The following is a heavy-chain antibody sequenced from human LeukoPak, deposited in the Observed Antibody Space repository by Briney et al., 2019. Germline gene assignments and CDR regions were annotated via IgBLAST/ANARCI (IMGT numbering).Heavy chain of an antibody. Sequence: GRSLRLSCAASGFTFSRYPMHWVRQAPGKGLEWVAVVSYDESNKKYADSVRGRFTISRDNSKNTLYLQMNSLRAEDTAVYYCARDDPYFDYWGQGTLVTVSS. CDR2: VSYDESNK. V-gene: IGHV3-30*04. CDR1: GFTFSRYP. CDR3: ARDDPYFDY. J-gene: IGHJ4*02.